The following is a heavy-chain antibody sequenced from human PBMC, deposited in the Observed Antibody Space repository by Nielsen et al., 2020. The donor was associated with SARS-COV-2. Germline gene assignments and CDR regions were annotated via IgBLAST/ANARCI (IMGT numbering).Heavy chain of an antibody. D-gene: IGHD3-10*01. CDR2: IRSKAYGGTT. Sequence: GESLKISCTASGFTFGDYAMSWFRQAPGKGLEWVGFIRSKAYGGTTEYAASVKGRFTISRDDSKSIAYLQMNSLKTEDTAVYYCTRDVLGLLWFGTSQDAFDIWGQGTMVTVSS. J-gene: IGHJ3*02. CDR3: TRDVLGLLWFGTSQDAFDI. CDR1: GFTFGDYA. V-gene: IGHV3-49*03.